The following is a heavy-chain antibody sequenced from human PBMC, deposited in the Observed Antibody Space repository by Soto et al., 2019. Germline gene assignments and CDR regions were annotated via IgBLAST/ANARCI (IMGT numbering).Heavy chain of an antibody. CDR3: ARDISLRVVAASTLDY. Sequence: QVQLVQSGAEVKKPGASVKVYSKASGYTFTSYGISWVRHAPGQGLEWMGWISAYNGNTNYAQQIQGRFTMTTDTSTSTAYMERRSLRYDDTDVYYCARDISLRVVAASTLDYVVQGTLVTVSS. CDR2: ISAYNGNT. D-gene: IGHD2-15*01. V-gene: IGHV1-18*01. J-gene: IGHJ4*02. CDR1: GYTFTSYG.